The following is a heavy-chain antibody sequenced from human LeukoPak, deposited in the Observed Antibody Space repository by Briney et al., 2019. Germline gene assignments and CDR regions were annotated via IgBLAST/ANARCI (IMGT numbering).Heavy chain of an antibody. J-gene: IGHJ4*02. CDR1: GYTFTSYD. CDR2: MNPNSGNT. CDR3: APTAEAYTSWWKV. D-gene: IGHD3-16*01. Sequence: ASVKVSCKASGYTFTSYDINWVRQATGQGLEWMGWMNPNSGNTGYAQKFQGRVTMTRNTSISTAYVELSSLRSEDTAVYYCAPTAEAYTSWWKVWGQGTLVTVSS. V-gene: IGHV1-8*01.